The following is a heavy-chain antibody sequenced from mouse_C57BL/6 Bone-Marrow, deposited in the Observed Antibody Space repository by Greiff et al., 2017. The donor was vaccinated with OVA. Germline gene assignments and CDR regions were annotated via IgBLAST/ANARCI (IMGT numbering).Heavy chain of an antibody. J-gene: IGHJ3*01. D-gene: IGHD1-1*01. Sequence: EVQRVESGTVLARPGASVKMSCKTSGYTFTSYWMHWIKQRPGQGLEWIGAIYPGNSDTSYNQKFKGKAKLTAVTSASTAYMELSSLTNEDSAVYYCTRDHYYGSSSFAYWGQGTLVTVSA. CDR3: TRDHYYGSSSFAY. CDR1: GYTFTSYW. CDR2: IYPGNSDT. V-gene: IGHV1-5*01.